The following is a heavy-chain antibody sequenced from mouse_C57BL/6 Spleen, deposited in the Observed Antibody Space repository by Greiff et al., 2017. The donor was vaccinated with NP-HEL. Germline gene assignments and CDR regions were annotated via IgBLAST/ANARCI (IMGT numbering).Heavy chain of an antibody. J-gene: IGHJ2*01. CDR2: INPNNGGT. Sequence: EVQLQQSGPELVKPGASVKISCKASGYTFTDYYMNWVKQSHGKSLEWIGDINPNNGGTSYNQKFKGKATLTVDKSSSTAYMELRSLTSEDSAVYYCARGELTGDLDYWGQGTTLTVSS. D-gene: IGHD4-1*01. V-gene: IGHV1-26*01. CDR1: GYTFTDYY. CDR3: ARGELTGDLDY.